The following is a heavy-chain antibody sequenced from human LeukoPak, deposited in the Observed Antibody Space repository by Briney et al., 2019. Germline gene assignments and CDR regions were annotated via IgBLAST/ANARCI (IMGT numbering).Heavy chain of an antibody. J-gene: IGHJ4*02. V-gene: IGHV4-34*01. CDR1: GGSFSGYY. CDR3: ASALLTAAGTGVSDY. D-gene: IGHD6-13*01. Sequence: SETLSLTCAVYGGSFSGYYWSWIRQPPGKGLEWIGEINHSGSTNYNPSLKSRVTISVDTSKNQFSLKLSSVTAADTAVHYCASALLTAAGTGVSDYWGQGTLVTVSS. CDR2: INHSGST.